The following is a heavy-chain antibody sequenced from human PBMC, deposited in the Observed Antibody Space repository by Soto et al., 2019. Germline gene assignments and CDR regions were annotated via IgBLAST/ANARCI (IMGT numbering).Heavy chain of an antibody. CDR2: INPSGGST. Sequence: ASVKVSCKASGYTFTSYYMRWVRQAPGQGLEWMGIINPSGGSTSYAQKFQGRVTMTRDTSTSTVYMELSSLRSEDTAVYYCARAIILYGSGSYYRHFDYWGQGTLVTVSS. D-gene: IGHD3-10*01. CDR1: GYTFTSYY. CDR3: ARAIILYGSGSYYRHFDY. V-gene: IGHV1-46*01. J-gene: IGHJ4*02.